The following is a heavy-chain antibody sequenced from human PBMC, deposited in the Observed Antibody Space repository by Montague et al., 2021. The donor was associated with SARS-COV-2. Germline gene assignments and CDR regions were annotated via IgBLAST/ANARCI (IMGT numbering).Heavy chain of an antibody. CDR3: ARWVHQTLTLIGLRGKSASDY. D-gene: IGHD4-23*01. Sequence: SETLSLTCAVYGGSSSGYYWTWIRQSPGKGLEWIAEINHSGTTNYNFNPSLRSRVTISVDTSKSQFSLKLSSVTDADTGVYYCARWVHQTLTLIGLRGKSASDYWGQGTLVTVSS. J-gene: IGHJ4*02. CDR2: INHSGTT. V-gene: IGHV4-34*01. CDR1: GGSSSGYY.